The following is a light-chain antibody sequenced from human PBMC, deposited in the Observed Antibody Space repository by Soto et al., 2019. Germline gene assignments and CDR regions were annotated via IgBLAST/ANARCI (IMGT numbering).Light chain of an antibody. Sequence: DIQMTQSPSSLSASVGDRVTITCRASQSISNYLNWYQQKPGKAPNLLIYAASSLQSGVPSRFSGSGSGTDFTLNISSLQPADFATYYCQQSYNTQTFGPGTKVEIK. CDR3: QQSYNTQT. CDR1: QSISNY. CDR2: AAS. V-gene: IGKV1-39*01. J-gene: IGKJ3*01.